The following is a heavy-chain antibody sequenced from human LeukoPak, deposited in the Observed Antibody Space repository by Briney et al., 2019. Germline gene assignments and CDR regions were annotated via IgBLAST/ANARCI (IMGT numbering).Heavy chain of an antibody. CDR1: GYTLTELS. J-gene: IGHJ6*02. V-gene: IGHV1-24*01. D-gene: IGHD3-10*01. Sequence: VASVKVSCKVSGYTLTELSMHWVRQAPGKGLEWMGGFDPEDGETIHAQKFQGRVTMTEDTSTDPAYMELSSLRSEDTAVYYCASLVRGVITVYYYYGMDVWGQGTTVTVSS. CDR2: FDPEDGET. CDR3: ASLVRGVITVYYYYGMDV.